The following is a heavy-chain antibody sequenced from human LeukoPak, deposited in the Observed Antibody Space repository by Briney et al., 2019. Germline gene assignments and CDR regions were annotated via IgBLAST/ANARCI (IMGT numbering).Heavy chain of an antibody. CDR1: GYTFIHHY. CDR2: INPFDGFT. V-gene: IGHV1-46*04. CDR3: ARMVGATPFDL. D-gene: IGHD1-26*01. J-gene: IGHJ4*02. Sequence: GASVKVSCKASGYTFIHHYLHWVRQAPGQGLEWMGIINPFDGFTSYAQKLQGRVTMTSDTSTSTVYMELRSLKSEDTAVYYCARMVGATPFDLWGQGTLVTVSS.